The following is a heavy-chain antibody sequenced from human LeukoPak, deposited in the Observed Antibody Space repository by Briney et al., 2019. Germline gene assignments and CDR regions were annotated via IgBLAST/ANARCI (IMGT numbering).Heavy chain of an antibody. CDR2: IYSGGST. Sequence: PGGSLRLSCAASGFTVSSNYMSWVRQAPGKGLEWVSVIYSGGSTYYADSVKGRFTISRDNSKDTLVLQMNSLRAEDSAVYYCARDRGMTTTYFDYWGQGTLVTVSS. CDR1: GFTVSSNY. V-gene: IGHV3-53*05. J-gene: IGHJ4*02. CDR3: ARDRGMTTTYFDY. D-gene: IGHD4-17*01.